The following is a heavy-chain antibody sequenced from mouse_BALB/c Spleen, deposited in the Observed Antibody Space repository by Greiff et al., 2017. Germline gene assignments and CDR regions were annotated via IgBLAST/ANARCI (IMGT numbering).Heavy chain of an antibody. J-gene: IGHJ4*01. CDR3: VKGRYAMDY. CDR1: GFTFSSFG. V-gene: IGHV5-17*02. CDR2: ISSGSSTI. Sequence: EVKVEESGGGLVQPGGSRKLSCAASGFTFSSFGMHWVRQAPEKGLEWVAYISSGSSTIYYADTVKGRFTISRDNPKNTLFLQMTSLRSEDTAMYYCVKGRYAMDYWGQGTSVTVSS.